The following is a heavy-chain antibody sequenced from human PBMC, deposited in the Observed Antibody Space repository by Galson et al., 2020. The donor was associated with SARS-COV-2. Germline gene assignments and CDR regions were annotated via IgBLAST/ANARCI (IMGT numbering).Heavy chain of an antibody. CDR1: GASISSYS. Sequence: SETLSLTCTVSGASISSYSWSWIRQPPGKGLEWIGFVSYSGGANSNPSLKSRVTISVDTSKNQFSLKLTSVTTADTAVYYCASLNPYPTRGQGTLVTVSS. CDR2: VSYSGGA. V-gene: IGHV4-59*01. D-gene: IGHD3-16*01. CDR3: ASLNPYPT. J-gene: IGHJ4*02.